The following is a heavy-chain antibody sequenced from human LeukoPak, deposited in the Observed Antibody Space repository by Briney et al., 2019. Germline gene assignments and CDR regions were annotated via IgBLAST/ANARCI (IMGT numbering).Heavy chain of an antibody. V-gene: IGHV1-18*01. Sequence: GSSVKVSCKASGGTFSSYATSWVRQAPGQGLEWMGWISAYSGSTNYAQKLQGRVTMTTDTSTSTAYMELRSLRSDDTAVYYSARGLPRILGIDYWGQGTLVTVSS. D-gene: IGHD1-14*01. CDR3: ARGLPRILGIDY. CDR1: GGTFSSYA. J-gene: IGHJ4*02. CDR2: ISAYSGST.